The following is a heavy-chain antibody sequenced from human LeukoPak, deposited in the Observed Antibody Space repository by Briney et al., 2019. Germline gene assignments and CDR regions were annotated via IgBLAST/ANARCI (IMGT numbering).Heavy chain of an antibody. CDR1: GYTFNSYG. D-gene: IGHD6-13*01. Sequence: GASVKVSCKASGYTFNSYGISRVRQAPGQGLEWMGWISAYNGNTNYAQKLQGRVAMTTDTSTSTAYMELRSLRSDDTAVYYCAGVQYSSSWYSWFDPWGQGTLVTVSS. J-gene: IGHJ5*02. CDR3: AGVQYSSSWYSWFDP. CDR2: ISAYNGNT. V-gene: IGHV1-18*01.